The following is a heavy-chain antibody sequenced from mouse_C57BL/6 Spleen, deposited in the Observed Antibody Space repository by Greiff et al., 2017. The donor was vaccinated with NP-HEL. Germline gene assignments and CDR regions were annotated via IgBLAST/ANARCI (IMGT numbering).Heavy chain of an antibody. CDR3: ASVLTGAFAY. CDR2: INYDGSST. J-gene: IGHJ3*01. Sequence: EVKLMESEGGLVQPGSSMKLSCTASGFTFSDYYMAWVRQVPEKGLEWVANINYDGSSTYYLDSLKSRFIISRDNAKNILYLQMSSLKSEDTATYYCASVLTGAFAYWGQGTLVTVSA. V-gene: IGHV5-16*01. D-gene: IGHD4-1*01. CDR1: GFTFSDYY.